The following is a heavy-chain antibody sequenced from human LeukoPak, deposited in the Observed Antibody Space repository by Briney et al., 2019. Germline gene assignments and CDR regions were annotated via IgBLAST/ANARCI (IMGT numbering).Heavy chain of an antibody. D-gene: IGHD2-2*01. J-gene: IGHJ6*03. CDR3: ARQVPAAMRYYYYYYMDV. V-gene: IGHV4-34*01. CDR2: INHSGST. CDR1: GGSFSGYY. Sequence: PSETLSLTCAVYGGSFSGYYWSWIRQPPGKGLEWIGEINHSGSTNYNPSLKSRVTISVDTSKNQFSLKLSSVTAADTAVYYCARQVPAAMRYYYYYYMDVWGKGTTVTISS.